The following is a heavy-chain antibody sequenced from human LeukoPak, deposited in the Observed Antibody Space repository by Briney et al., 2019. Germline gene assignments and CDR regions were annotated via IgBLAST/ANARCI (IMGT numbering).Heavy chain of an antibody. V-gene: IGHV3-21*01. CDR2: ISSSSRDI. D-gene: IGHD1-26*01. Sequence: GGSLRLSCAASEFTFSSFTMNWVRQAPGKGLECVAAISSSSRDIFYADSVKGRFSISRDNTQNSLSLQMNSLRAEDTAVYYCVREAAATLFDYWGQGTLVTVSS. CDR1: EFTFSSFT. J-gene: IGHJ4*02. CDR3: VREAAATLFDY.